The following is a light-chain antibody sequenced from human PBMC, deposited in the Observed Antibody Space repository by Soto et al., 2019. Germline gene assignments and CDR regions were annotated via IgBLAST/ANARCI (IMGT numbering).Light chain of an antibody. CDR2: DAS. V-gene: IGKV3-11*01. CDR3: QQRSNWTWT. J-gene: IGKJ1*01. CDR1: QSFSSN. Sequence: IVVTQSRATLSVSPGERATLSCRASQSFSSNLAWYQQKPGQAPRLLIYDASNRATGIPARFSGSGSGTDFTLTISSLEPEDFAVYYCQQRSNWTWTFGQGTKVDI.